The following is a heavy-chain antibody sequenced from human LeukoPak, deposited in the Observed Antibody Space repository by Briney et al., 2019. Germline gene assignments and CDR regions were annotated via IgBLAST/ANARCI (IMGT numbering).Heavy chain of an antibody. CDR1: GGSLSGYY. J-gene: IGHJ4*02. CDR2: INHSGST. D-gene: IGHD2-15*01. CDR3: ARRPCSGGSCYMFDY. Sequence: SETLSLTCAVYGGSLSGYYWSWIRQPPGKGLEWIGEINHSGSTNYNPSLKSRVTISVDTSKNQFSLKLSSVTAADTAVYYCARRPCSGGSCYMFDYWGQGTLVTVSS. V-gene: IGHV4-34*01.